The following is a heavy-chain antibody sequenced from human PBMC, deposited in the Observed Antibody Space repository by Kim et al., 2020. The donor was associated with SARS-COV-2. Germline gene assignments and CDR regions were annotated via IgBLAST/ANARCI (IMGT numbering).Heavy chain of an antibody. CDR1: GGSVSSGSYY. CDR2: IYYSGST. V-gene: IGHV4-61*01. D-gene: IGHD1-7*01. Sequence: SETLSLTCTVSGGSVSSGSYYWSWIRQPPGKGLEWIGYIYYSGSTNYNPSLKSRVTISVDTSKNQFSLKLSSVTAADTAVYYCARFSLDNWNYSSWFDP. CDR3: ARFSLDNWNYSSWFDP. J-gene: IGHJ5*02.